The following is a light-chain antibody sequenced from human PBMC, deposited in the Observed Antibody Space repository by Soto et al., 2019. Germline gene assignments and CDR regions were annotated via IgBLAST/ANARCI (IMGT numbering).Light chain of an antibody. V-gene: IGKV3D-15*01. CDR2: GAS. J-gene: IGKJ3*01. CDR1: QRVSSN. Sequence: EIVMTQSPATLSVSPGERATLSCRASQRVSSNLAWDQQKPGQAPRLLIYGASTRATGIPARFSGSGSGTECTLTIIILQSEEFAVYSWQPYNNWPFTFVPGTQVKIK. CDR3: QPYNNWPFT.